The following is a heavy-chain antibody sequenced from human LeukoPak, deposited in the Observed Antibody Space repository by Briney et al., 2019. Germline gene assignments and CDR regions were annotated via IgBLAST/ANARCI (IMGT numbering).Heavy chain of an antibody. CDR2: INHSGRT. CDR1: GVSLNGYY. V-gene: IGHV4-34*01. CDR3: ARPRVRGVIIRGFDY. D-gene: IGHD3-10*01. J-gene: IGHJ4*01. Sequence: SETLSLTCAVSGVSLNGYYWGWIRQTPGKGLEWIGEINHSGRTNYNPSLKSRVTISADTSKNQFSLKLSSVTAADTAVYYCARPRVRGVIIRGFDYWGQGTLVTVSS.